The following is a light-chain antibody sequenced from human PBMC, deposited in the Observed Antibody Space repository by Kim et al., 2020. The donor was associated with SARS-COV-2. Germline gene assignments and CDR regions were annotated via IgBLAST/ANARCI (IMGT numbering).Light chain of an antibody. CDR1: QSVSNY. J-gene: IGKJ4*01. CDR2: DAS. V-gene: IGKV3-11*01. Sequence: SPGERATLPCCASQSVSNYFACYQQKPVQAPRLLVYDASTRATCIPARFSGNGSGTDFTLTLSSLEPEDFAVYYCQQRANWPPLTFGGGTKVDIK. CDR3: QQRANWPPLT.